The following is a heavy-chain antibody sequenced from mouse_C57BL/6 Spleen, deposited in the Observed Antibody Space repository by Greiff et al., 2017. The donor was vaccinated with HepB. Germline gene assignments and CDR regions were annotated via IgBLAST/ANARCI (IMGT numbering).Heavy chain of an antibody. Sequence: EVHLVESGEGLVKPGGSLKLSCAASGFTFSSYAMSWVRQTPEKRLEWVAYISSGGDYIYYADTVKGRFTISRDNARNTLYLQMSSLKSEDTAMYYCTREYDYDVGYFDYWGQGTTLTVSS. V-gene: IGHV5-9-1*02. CDR2: ISSGGDYI. J-gene: IGHJ2*01. D-gene: IGHD2-4*01. CDR3: TREYDYDVGYFDY. CDR1: GFTFSSYA.